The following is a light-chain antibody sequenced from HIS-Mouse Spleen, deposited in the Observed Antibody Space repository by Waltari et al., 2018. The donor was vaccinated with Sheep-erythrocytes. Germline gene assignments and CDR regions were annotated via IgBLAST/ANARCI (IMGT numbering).Light chain of an antibody. CDR1: SSDVGGYNY. V-gene: IGLV2-14*01. J-gene: IGLJ2*01. Sequence: QSALTQPASVSGSPGQSITISCTGTSSDVGGYNYVSWYQQHPGKAPKLMIYEVGNRTSGVCNGGPGSKAGNTASLTSSGLQAEDEADYYCSSYTSSSTPVVFGGGTKLTVL. CDR3: SSYTSSSTPVV. CDR2: EVG.